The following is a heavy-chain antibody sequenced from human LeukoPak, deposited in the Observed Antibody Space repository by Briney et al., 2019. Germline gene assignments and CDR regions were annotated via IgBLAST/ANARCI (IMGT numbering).Heavy chain of an antibody. V-gene: IGHV4-59*01. D-gene: IGHD3-22*01. J-gene: IGHJ4*02. CDR1: GGSISSYY. CDR2: IYYSGST. Sequence: SETLSLTCTVSGGSISSYYWSWIRQPPRKGLEWIGYIYYSGSTNCSPYLKSRVTISVDTSKNQFSLKLSSVTAADTAVYYCARGAHYYDSSGYLMPLNYWGQGTLVTVSS. CDR3: ARGAHYYDSSGYLMPLNY.